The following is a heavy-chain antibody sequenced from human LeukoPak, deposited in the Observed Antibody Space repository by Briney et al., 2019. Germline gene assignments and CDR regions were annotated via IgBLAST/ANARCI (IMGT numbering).Heavy chain of an antibody. CDR3: APDGGYTYGSLTRDY. J-gene: IGHJ4*02. CDR1: GLTFCNYG. D-gene: IGHD5-18*01. Sequence: GGSLRLSCAVSGLTFCNYGMHWVRQGPGKGLEWGGVISFDGSDKYYGDSGKGRFTISRDNSKNTLYLQMNGLRAEDTAVYYCAPDGGYTYGSLTRDYWGQGTLVTVSS. V-gene: IGHV3-30*03. CDR2: ISFDGSDK.